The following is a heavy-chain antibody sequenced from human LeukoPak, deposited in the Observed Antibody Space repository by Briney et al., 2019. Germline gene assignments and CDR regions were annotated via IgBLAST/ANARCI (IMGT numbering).Heavy chain of an antibody. Sequence: KSGGSLRLSCAASGXTFSSYSMNWVRQAPGKGLGWVSSISSSSSYIYYADSVKGRFTISRDNAKNSLYLQMNSLRAEDTAVYYCARVPTYYYDSSGYIDYWGQGTLVTVSS. CDR3: ARVPTYYYDSSGYIDY. J-gene: IGHJ4*02. CDR2: ISSSSSYI. D-gene: IGHD3-22*01. CDR1: GXTFSSYS. V-gene: IGHV3-21*01.